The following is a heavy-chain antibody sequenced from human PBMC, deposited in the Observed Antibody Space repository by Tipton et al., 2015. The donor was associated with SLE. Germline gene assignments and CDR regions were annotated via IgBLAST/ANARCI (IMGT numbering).Heavy chain of an antibody. V-gene: IGHV1-18*01. CDR1: GYTFSSYG. CDR2: ISAYNGNT. D-gene: IGHD2-15*01. CDR3: TRATLGYCSGGSCLDFDF. Sequence: QLVQSGAEVKKPGASVKVSCKASGYTFSSYGVTWVRQAPGQGLEWMGRISAYNGNTNYAQKFQGRVTMTTDTSRSTAYMELRSRRSDDTAVYYCTRATLGYCSGGSCLDFDFWGQGTLVTVSS. J-gene: IGHJ4*02.